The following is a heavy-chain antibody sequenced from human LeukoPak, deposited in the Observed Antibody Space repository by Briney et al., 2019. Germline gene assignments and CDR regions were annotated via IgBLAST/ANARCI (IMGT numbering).Heavy chain of an antibody. Sequence: SETLSLTCTVSGASIGSYYWSWIRQPPGKGLEWIGYIYYSGSTNYNPSLKSRVTISVDTSKNQFSLKLSSVTAADTAVYYCARDGSSTTPDAFDIWGQGTMVTVSS. CDR3: ARDGSSTTPDAFDI. V-gene: IGHV4-59*01. D-gene: IGHD2-2*01. CDR2: IYYSGST. J-gene: IGHJ3*02. CDR1: GASIGSYY.